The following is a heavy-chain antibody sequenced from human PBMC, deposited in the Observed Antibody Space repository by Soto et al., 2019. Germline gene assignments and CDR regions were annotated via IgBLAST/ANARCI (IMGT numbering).Heavy chain of an antibody. J-gene: IGHJ4*02. CDR1: GYNFNTYW. CDR2: IYPGDSET. V-gene: IGHV5-51*01. D-gene: IGHD3-22*01. CDR3: AAGYWGSKGYLDN. Sequence: VESLKISCEASGYNFNTYWIAWVRQMPVKVLEWMGMIYPGDSETKYSESFQVQVTMSVDNSLSIAYLQWRSLKASDTAAYFSAAGYWGSKGYLDNWGRGTLVTVSS.